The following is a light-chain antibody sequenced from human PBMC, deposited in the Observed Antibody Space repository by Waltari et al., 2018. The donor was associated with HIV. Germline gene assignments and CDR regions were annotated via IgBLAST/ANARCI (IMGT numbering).Light chain of an antibody. CDR2: KDS. CDR1: TLPKQY. Sequence: SYELTQPPSVSVSPGQPARITCSGDTLPKQYAFCYQQKPGQAPVLVMYKDSERPSGIPERFSGSSSGTQVTLTVSGVQAEDEAAYYCQSTDSSGTYVIFGGGTKLTVL. V-gene: IGLV3-25*03. CDR3: QSTDSSGTYVI. J-gene: IGLJ2*01.